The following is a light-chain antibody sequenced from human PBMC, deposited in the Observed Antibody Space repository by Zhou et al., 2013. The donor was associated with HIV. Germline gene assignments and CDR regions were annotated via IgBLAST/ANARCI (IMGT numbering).Light chain of an antibody. CDR1: SSDVGGYNY. CDR3: GSYAGSSNWI. V-gene: IGLV2-8*01. J-gene: IGLJ2*01. Sequence: QSALTQPPSASGSPGQSVTISCTGTSSDVGGYNYVSWYQLHPGKAPKLILYEVSKRPSGVPDRFSGSKSGNTASLTVSGLQAEDEAEYYCGSYAGSSNWIFGGGTKLTVL. CDR2: EVS.